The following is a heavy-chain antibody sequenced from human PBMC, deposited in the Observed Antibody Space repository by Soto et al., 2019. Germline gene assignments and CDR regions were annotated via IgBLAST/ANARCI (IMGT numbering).Heavy chain of an antibody. Sequence: GGSLRLSCAASGFTFSSFHMNWVRQAPGRGLEWVAYITSSSDTIYYSDSVKGRFTISRDNGKNSLFLQMNSLRDEDTAVYYCARVAVVIPPGYYYAMDVWGQGTTVTVSS. CDR2: ITSSSDTI. D-gene: IGHD3-22*01. CDR3: ARVAVVIPPGYYYAMDV. CDR1: GFTFSSFH. V-gene: IGHV3-48*02. J-gene: IGHJ6*02.